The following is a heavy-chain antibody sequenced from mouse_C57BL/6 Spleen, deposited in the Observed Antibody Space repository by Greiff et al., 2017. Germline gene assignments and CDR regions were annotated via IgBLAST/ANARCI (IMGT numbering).Heavy chain of an antibody. J-gene: IGHJ1*03. D-gene: IGHD1-1*01. CDR3: ARGGGYYGSSPYWYFDV. CDR2: INPSSGYT. Sequence: VQLQQSGAELARPGASVKMSCKASGYTFTSYTMHWVKQRPGQGLEWIGYINPSSGYTKYNQKFKDKATLATDKSSSTAYMQLSSLTSEDSAVYYGARGGGYYGSSPYWYFDVWGTGTTVTVSS. V-gene: IGHV1-4*01. CDR1: GYTFTSYT.